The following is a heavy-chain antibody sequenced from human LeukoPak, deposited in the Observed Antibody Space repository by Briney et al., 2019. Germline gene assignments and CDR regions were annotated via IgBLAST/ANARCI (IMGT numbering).Heavy chain of an antibody. Sequence: TGGSLRLSCAASGFTFSSYSMNWVRQAPGKGLEWVSSISSSSSYIYYADSVKGRFTISRDNAKNSLYLQMNSLRAEDTAVYYCARDPLTQYYFDYWGQGTLVTVSS. CDR1: GFTFSSYS. D-gene: IGHD4-4*01. CDR3: ARDPLTQYYFDY. CDR2: ISSSSSYI. J-gene: IGHJ4*02. V-gene: IGHV3-21*01.